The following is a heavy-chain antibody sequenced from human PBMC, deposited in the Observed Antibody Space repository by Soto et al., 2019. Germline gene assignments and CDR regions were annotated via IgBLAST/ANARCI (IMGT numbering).Heavy chain of an antibody. J-gene: IGHJ4*02. V-gene: IGHV3-23*01. CDR1: GFSFSTYG. D-gene: IGHD1-1*01. CDR3: AKWNGYGDY. CDR2: VSGGSGVT. Sequence: EVQLLESGGGLVQPGGSLRLSCAVSGFSFSTYGVTWVRQAPGKGLEWVSGVSGGSGVTHYADSVKGRCTITGDNSKNTVYRHMNSPRVEDTAVYYCAKWNGYGDYWGQGTLVTVSS.